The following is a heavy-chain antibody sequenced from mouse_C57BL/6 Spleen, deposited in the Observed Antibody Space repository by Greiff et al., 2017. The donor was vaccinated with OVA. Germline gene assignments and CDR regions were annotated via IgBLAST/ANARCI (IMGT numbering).Heavy chain of an antibody. CDR2: IDPANGNT. CDR3: ARRNY. J-gene: IGHJ2*01. V-gene: IGHV14-3*01. Sequence: EVQRVESVAELVRPGASVKLSCTASGFTIKNTYMHWVKQTPEQGLEWIGRIDPANGNTKYAPKFQGKATITADTSSNTAYLQLSSLTSEDAAIYYCARRNYWGQGTTLTVSS. CDR1: GFTIKNTY.